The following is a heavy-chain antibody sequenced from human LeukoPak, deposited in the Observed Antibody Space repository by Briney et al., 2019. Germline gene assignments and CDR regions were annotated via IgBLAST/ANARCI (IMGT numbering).Heavy chain of an antibody. Sequence: PGGSLRLSCAASGFTFSSYAMSWVRQAPGKGLEWVSAISGSGGSTYYADSVKGRFTISRDNSKNTLYLQMNSLRAEDTAVYYCAKLLPPVVPAAMGDAFDIWGQGTMVTVSS. CDR3: AKLLPPVVPAAMGDAFDI. V-gene: IGHV3-23*01. CDR1: GFTFSSYA. D-gene: IGHD2-2*01. J-gene: IGHJ3*02. CDR2: ISGSGGST.